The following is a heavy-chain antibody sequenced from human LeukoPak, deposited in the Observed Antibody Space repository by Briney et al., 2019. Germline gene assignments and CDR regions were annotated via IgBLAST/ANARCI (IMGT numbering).Heavy chain of an antibody. Sequence: GGSLRLSCAASGFTFSTYDMHWVRQATGKGLEWVSAIGSGGDTYYAGSVKGRFVISRENSKNTLYLQMNSLRAEDTAVYYCAKNRGGSYYSGSDYWGQGTLVSVSS. CDR2: IGSGGDT. J-gene: IGHJ4*02. V-gene: IGHV3-13*01. D-gene: IGHD1-26*01. CDR1: GFTFSTYD. CDR3: AKNRGGSYYSGSDY.